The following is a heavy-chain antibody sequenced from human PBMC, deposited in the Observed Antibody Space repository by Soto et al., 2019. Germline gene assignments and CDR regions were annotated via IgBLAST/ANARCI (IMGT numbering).Heavy chain of an antibody. CDR2: ISGDGSST. CDR3: ARSLPGTYGAFDL. V-gene: IGHV3-74*01. J-gene: IGHJ3*01. CDR1: EFTFRSYW. Sequence: GGSLRLSCAASEFTFRSYWMHWVRQSPGKGLVWVSRISGDGSSTNYADSVKGRFTISRDNAKSTVYLQIDSLRAEDTAVYYCARSLPGTYGAFDLWGQGTMVTVSS. D-gene: IGHD1-7*01.